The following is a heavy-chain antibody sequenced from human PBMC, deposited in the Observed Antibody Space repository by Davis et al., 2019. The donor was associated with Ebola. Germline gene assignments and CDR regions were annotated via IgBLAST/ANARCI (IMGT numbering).Heavy chain of an antibody. V-gene: IGHV5-51*01. CDR3: ARHEIVGATTLGY. D-gene: IGHD1-26*01. J-gene: IGHJ4*02. CDR1: GYSFTSYW. CDR2: IYPGDSDS. Sequence: GGSLRLSCKGSGYSFTSYWIGWVRQMPGKGLEWMGIIYPGDSDSKYSPSFQGRVTISSDNSISTAYLQWSSLKASDTAMYYCARHEIVGATTLGYWGQGTLVTVSS.